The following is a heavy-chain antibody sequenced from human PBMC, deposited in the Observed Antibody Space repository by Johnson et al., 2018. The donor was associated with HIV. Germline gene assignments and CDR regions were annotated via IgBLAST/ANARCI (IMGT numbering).Heavy chain of an antibody. CDR3: AKGASGSSGGAFDI. V-gene: IGHV3-48*01. D-gene: IGHD1-26*01. Sequence: VQLVESGGGVVQPGRSLRLSCAASGFTFSSYAMRWVRQAPGEGLEWVSYISSSGSSRYYEDFVKGRFTIARDNSKNTLYLQMNSLRAEDTAVYYCAKGASGSSGGAFDIWGQGTMVTVSS. CDR2: ISSSGSSR. CDR1: GFTFSSYA. J-gene: IGHJ3*02.